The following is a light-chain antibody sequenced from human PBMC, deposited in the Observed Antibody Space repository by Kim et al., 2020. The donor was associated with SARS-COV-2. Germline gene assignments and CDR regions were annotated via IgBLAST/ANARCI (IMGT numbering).Light chain of an antibody. V-gene: IGKV1-39*01. CDR1: QSSSTY. CDR3: QQSHTAPLLT. CDR2: AAS. Sequence: ASVGDSVTIACRASQSSSTYLKWYQQKPGKAPKLLMYAASTLQSGVPSRFSGSGSGKDFTLTISSLQPDDFATYYCQQSHTAPLLTFGGGTKLEI. J-gene: IGKJ4*01.